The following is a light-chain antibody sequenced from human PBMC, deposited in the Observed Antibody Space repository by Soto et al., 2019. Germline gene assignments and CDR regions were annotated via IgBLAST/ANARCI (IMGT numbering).Light chain of an antibody. CDR2: DVR. Sequence: VRTHPAPVFRCPGQSITNSFPGTNIDVGGYNYVSWYQQHPGKAPRLIISDVRNRPSGVSNRFSGSKSGNTASLTISGLQAEDEADYYCNSYRSTSARYVFGTGTKVTVL. V-gene: IGLV2-14*01. J-gene: IGLJ1*01. CDR1: NIDVGGYNY. CDR3: NSYRSTSARYV.